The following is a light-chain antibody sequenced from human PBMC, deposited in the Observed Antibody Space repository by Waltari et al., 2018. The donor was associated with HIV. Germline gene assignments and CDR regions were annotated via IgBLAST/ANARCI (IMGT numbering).Light chain of an antibody. V-gene: IGKV2-30*01. J-gene: IGKJ1*01. CDR3: AQETFWGWT. Sequence: VVLTQFPVSLSVSVGQSASISFRSSERLVSAYGNTYLSWFQQRPGQSPRRLIYKVSNRDSGFPGKFSGSGAVRDFTLQINRVEAEDVATYYCAQETFWGWTFGPGTKVEI. CDR1: ERLVSAYGNTY. CDR2: KVS.